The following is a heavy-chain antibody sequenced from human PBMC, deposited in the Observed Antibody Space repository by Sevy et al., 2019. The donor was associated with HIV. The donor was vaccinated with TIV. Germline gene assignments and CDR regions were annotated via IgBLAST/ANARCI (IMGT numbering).Heavy chain of an antibody. CDR3: AATKDYYENSGSPFDY. D-gene: IGHD3-22*01. Sequence: ASVKVSCKVYGHTLNRLGIHWVRQAPGKGLEWMGSFDPEDGETFQAQKFQGRVTMTDDTSTDIAYMELGSLRAEDTAVYYCAATKDYYENSGSPFDYWGQGTLVTVSS. V-gene: IGHV1-24*01. CDR2: FDPEDGET. CDR1: GHTLNRLG. J-gene: IGHJ4*02.